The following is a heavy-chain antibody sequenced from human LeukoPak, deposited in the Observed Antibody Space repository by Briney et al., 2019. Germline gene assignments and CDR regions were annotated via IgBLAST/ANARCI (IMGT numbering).Heavy chain of an antibody. CDR3: AREGAVAGYYYYYYGMDV. V-gene: IGHV1-46*01. Sequence: GAPVKVSCKASGYTFTSYYMHWVRQAPGQGLEWMGIINPSGGSTSYAQKFQGRVTMTRDTSTSTVYMELSSLRSEDTAVYYCAREGAVAGYYYYYYGMDVWGQGTTVTVSS. J-gene: IGHJ6*02. D-gene: IGHD6-19*01. CDR2: INPSGGST. CDR1: GYTFTSYY.